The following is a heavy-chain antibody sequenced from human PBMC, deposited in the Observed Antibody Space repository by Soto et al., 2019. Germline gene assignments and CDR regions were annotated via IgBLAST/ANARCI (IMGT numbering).Heavy chain of an antibody. CDR1: GGSISSGGYS. V-gene: IGHV4-30-2*01. CDR3: ARTPDIHCSGGRCHPSGYFQH. Sequence: SETLSLTCAVSGGSISSGGYSWSWIRQPPGKGLEWIGYIYHSGSTYYNPSLKSRVTISVDKSKKRFSLNLSSVTAADTAVYYCARTPDIHCSGGRCHPSGYFQHWGQGTLVTVSS. J-gene: IGHJ1*01. CDR2: IYHSGST. D-gene: IGHD2-15*01.